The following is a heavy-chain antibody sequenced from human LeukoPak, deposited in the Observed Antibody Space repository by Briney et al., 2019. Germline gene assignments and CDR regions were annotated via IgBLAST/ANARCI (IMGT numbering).Heavy chain of an antibody. J-gene: IGHJ4*02. CDR2: ITSGGDYI. Sequence: PGGSLRLSCAVSGFTFNTFNMNWVRQAPGKGLEWVSSITSGGDYIYYADSVKGRFSTSRDNAKNSLSLQLNSLRVEDTAVYYCARGHYDVLAASYKWTPDYWGQGTLVTVSS. V-gene: IGHV3-21*01. CDR1: GFTFNTFN. D-gene: IGHD3-9*01. CDR3: ARGHYDVLAASYKWTPDY.